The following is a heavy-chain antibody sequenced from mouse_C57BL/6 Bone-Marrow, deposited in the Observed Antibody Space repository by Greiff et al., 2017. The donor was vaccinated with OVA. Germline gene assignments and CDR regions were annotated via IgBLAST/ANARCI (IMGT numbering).Heavy chain of an antibody. J-gene: IGHJ2*01. CDR3: ARDYYGRYFDY. V-gene: IGHV1-22*01. CDR1: GYTFTDYN. Sequence: EVQLQQSGPELVKPGASVKMSCKASGYTFTDYNMHWVKQSHGQSLEWIGYINPNNGGTSYNQKFKGKATLTVNKSSSTAYMELRSLTSEDSAVYYCARDYYGRYFDYWGQGTTLTVSS. CDR2: INPNNGGT. D-gene: IGHD1-1*01.